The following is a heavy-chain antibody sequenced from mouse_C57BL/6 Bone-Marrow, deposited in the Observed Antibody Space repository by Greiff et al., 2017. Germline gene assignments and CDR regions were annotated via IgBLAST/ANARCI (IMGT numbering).Heavy chain of an antibody. V-gene: IGHV5-4*01. Sequence: EVQRVESGGGLVKPGGSLKLSCAASGFTFSSYAMSWVRQTPEKRLEWVATISDGGSYTYYPDNVKGRFTISRDNAKNNLYLQMSHLKSEDTAMYYCARNLFAYWGQGTLVTVSA. CDR2: ISDGGSYT. J-gene: IGHJ3*01. CDR3: ARNLFAY. CDR1: GFTFSSYA.